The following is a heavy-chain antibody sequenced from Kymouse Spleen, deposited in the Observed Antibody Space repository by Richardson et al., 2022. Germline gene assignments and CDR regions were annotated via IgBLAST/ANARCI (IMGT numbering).Heavy chain of an antibody. V-gene: IGHV4-39*01. Sequence: QLQLQESGPGLVKPSETLSLTCTVSGGSISSSSYYWGWIRQPPGKGLEWIGSIYYSGSTYYNPSLKSRVTISVDTSKNQFSLKLSSVTAADTAVYYCARRGSMVRGVFFDYWGQGTLVTVSS. D-gene: IGHD3-10*01. J-gene: IGHJ4*02. CDR3: ARRGSMVRGVFFDY. CDR1: GGSISSSSYY. CDR2: IYYSGST.